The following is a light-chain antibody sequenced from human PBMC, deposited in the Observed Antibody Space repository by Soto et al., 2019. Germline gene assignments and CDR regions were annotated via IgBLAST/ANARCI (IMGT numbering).Light chain of an antibody. Sequence: DIQMTQSPSSLSASVGDRVTITCRASQGISKYLAWYQQKPGKVPKVLIYAASTLQSGVPSRFSGSGSGTDFTLTISSLQPEDVATYYCQQLFMYPPTFGPGTKVDIK. J-gene: IGKJ3*01. V-gene: IGKV1-27*01. CDR2: AAS. CDR1: QGISKY. CDR3: QQLFMYPPT.